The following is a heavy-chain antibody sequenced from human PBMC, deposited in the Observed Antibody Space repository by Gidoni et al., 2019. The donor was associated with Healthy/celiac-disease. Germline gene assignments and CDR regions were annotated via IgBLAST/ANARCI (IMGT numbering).Heavy chain of an antibody. CDR2: FDPEDGET. D-gene: IGHD4-17*01. Sequence: QVQLVQSGAEVKKPGASVKVSCKVSGYTPTELSMHWVRQAPGKGLEWMGGFDPEDGETIYAQKFQGRVTMTEDTSTDTAYMELSSLRSEDTAVYYCATDWGMTTVTTFAFDIWGQGTMVTVSS. J-gene: IGHJ3*02. CDR3: ATDWGMTTVTTFAFDI. V-gene: IGHV1-24*01. CDR1: GYTPTELS.